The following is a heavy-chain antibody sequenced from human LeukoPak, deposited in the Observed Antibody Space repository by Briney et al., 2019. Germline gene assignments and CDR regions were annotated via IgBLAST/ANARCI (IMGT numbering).Heavy chain of an antibody. D-gene: IGHD4-17*01. V-gene: IGHV1-8*02. CDR1: GGTFSSYA. CDR2: MNPNSGNT. J-gene: IGHJ4*02. Sequence: ASVKVSCKASGGTFSSYAINWVRQATGQGLEWMGWMNPNSGNTGYAQKFQGRVTMTRNTSISTAYMELSSLRSEDTAVYYCARIGGGDYVTWEDYWGQGTLVTVSS. CDR3: ARIGGGDYVTWEDY.